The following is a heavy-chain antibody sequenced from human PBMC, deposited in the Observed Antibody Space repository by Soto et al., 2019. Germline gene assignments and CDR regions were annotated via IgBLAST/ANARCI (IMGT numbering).Heavy chain of an antibody. CDR3: ARGSGYYYWDDY. CDR1: GYTFTSYA. V-gene: IGHV1-3*01. Sequence: GASVKVSCKASGYTFTSYAMHWVRQAPGQRLEWMGWINAGNGNTKYSQKFQGRVTITRDTSASTAYMDLSSLRSEDTAVYYCARGSGYYYWDDYWGQGTLVTVSS. D-gene: IGHD3-22*01. CDR2: INAGNGNT. J-gene: IGHJ4*02.